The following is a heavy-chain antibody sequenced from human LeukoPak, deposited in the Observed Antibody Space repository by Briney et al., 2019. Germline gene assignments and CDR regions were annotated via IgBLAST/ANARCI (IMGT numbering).Heavy chain of an antibody. Sequence: ASVKVSCKASGYTFTGYYMHWVRQAPGQGLEWMGWINPNSGGTNYAQKFQGRVTMTRDTSISTAYMELSRLRPDDTAVYYCARDSSYYYDSSGYYFDYWGQGTLVTVSS. J-gene: IGHJ4*02. CDR3: ARDSSYYYDSSGYYFDY. V-gene: IGHV1-2*02. D-gene: IGHD3-22*01. CDR2: INPNSGGT. CDR1: GYTFTGYY.